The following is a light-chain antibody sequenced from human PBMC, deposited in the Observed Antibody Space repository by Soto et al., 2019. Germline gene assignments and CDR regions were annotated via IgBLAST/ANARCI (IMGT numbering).Light chain of an antibody. CDR1: SRDVGGYNY. Sequence: SVVTQPPSPSGSPGQLVTLSCPGTSRDVGGYNYVSWYQQPPGKAPKLMIYEVSKRPSGVPDRFSGSKSGNTASLTVSGLQAEDEADYYCSSYAGSNNLGVFGTGTKVTVL. CDR3: SSYAGSNNLGV. CDR2: EVS. V-gene: IGLV2-8*01. J-gene: IGLJ1*01.